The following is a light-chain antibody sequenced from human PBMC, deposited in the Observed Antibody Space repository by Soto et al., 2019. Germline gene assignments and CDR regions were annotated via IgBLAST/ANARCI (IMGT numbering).Light chain of an antibody. CDR1: QTIGNIF. J-gene: IGKJ2*01. Sequence: EIVLTQSPGTLSLSPGETATLSCRASQTIGNIFLFWYQQKPGQAPRLLIYGASSRATGIPDRFSGSVSVTDCTLTSNRLEPEDLEVYYFHQYSSAPYTFGQGNNLEIK. CDR2: GAS. V-gene: IGKV3-20*01. CDR3: HQYSSAPYT.